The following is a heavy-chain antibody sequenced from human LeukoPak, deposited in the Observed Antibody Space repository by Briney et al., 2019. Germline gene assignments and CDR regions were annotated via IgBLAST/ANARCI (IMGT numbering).Heavy chain of an antibody. D-gene: IGHD2-2*02. CDR2: IQFDGSNK. V-gene: IGHV3-30*02. Sequence: GGSLRLSCAASGLTFSSYDMHWVRQAPGKGLDWVAFIQFDGSNKHYADSVKGRFTISRDNSKNTLYLQMNSLRAEDTAVYYCAKNTLWGQGTLVTVSS. CDR3: AKNTL. CDR1: GLTFSSYD. J-gene: IGHJ4*02.